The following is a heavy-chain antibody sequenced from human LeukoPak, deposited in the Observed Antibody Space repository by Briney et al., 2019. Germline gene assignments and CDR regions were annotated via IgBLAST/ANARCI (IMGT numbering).Heavy chain of an antibody. CDR1: GISINSHY. CDR3: VVSPNQDFFDY. CDR2: IYGSGRT. J-gene: IGHJ4*02. V-gene: IGHV4-4*09. Sequence: SETLSLTCTVSGISINSHYLNWIRQPPGKGLEWIGHIYGSGRTNYTPCLKSRATMSVDTSKRQFSLNRKSLTAADTAVYYCVVSPNQDFFDYWGQGPLVTVSS.